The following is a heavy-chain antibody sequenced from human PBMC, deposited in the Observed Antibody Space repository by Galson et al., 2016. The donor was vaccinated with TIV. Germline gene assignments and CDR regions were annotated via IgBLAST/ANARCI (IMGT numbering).Heavy chain of an antibody. CDR2: LYYGGGT. CDR1: GGSISRSHYH. Sequence: SETLSLTCTVSGGSISRSHYHWGWIRQPPGKGLIWIASLYYGGGTYYNPSLKGRVTISVDTSKNQFSLKVSSVTATDTAVYYCARHDPGLPPLLLWGQGTMVTVSS. D-gene: IGHD3-16*01. V-gene: IGHV4-39*01. CDR3: ARHDPGLPPLLL. J-gene: IGHJ3*01.